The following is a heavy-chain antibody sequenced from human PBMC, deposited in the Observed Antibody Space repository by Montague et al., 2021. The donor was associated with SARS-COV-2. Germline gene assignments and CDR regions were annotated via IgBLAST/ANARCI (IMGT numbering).Heavy chain of an antibody. CDR2: IYSGGST. CDR1: GFTVSSDY. V-gene: IGHV3-66*02. CDR3: ARHDYGDYKADY. Sequence: SLRLSCAASGFTVSSDYMSWVLQAPGKGLEWVSVIYSGGSTYYADSVKGRFTIPRDNSKNTLYLQMNSLRAEDTAVYYCARHDYGDYKADYWGQGTLVTVSS. D-gene: IGHD4-17*01. J-gene: IGHJ4*02.